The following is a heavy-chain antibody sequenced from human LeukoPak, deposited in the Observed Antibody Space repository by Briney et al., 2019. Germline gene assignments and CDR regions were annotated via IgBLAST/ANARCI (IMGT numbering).Heavy chain of an antibody. D-gene: IGHD1-26*01. V-gene: IGHV4-30-2*01. Sequence: SETLSLTCAVSGGSISSGGYSWSWIRQPPAKGLEWIGYIYHSGSTYYNPSLKSRVTISVDRSKNQFSLKLSSVTAADTAVYYCARALVGATDWEYFDYWGQGTLVTVSS. CDR3: ARALVGATDWEYFDY. CDR1: GGSISSGGYS. CDR2: IYHSGST. J-gene: IGHJ4*02.